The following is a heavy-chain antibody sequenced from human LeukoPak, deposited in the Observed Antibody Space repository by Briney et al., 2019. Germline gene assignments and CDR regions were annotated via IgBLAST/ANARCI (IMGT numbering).Heavy chain of an antibody. V-gene: IGHV4-59*01. D-gene: IGHD1-26*01. Sequence: SETLSLTCTVSGGSISSYYWSWIRQPPGKGLEWIGYIYYSGSTNYNPSLKSRVIISVDTSKNQFSLKLSSVTAADTAVYYCARDSGSYRGDAFDIWGQGTMVTVSS. CDR2: IYYSGST. CDR3: ARDSGSYRGDAFDI. J-gene: IGHJ3*02. CDR1: GGSISSYY.